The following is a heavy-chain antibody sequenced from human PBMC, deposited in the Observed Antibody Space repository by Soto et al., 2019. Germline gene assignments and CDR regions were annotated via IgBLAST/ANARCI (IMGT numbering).Heavy chain of an antibody. Sequence: QVQLVQSVAEVKKPGSSVKVSCKASGGTFSSYAISWVRQAPGQGLEWMGGIIPIFGTANYAQKFQGRVTITADESTSTAYMELSSLRSEDTAVYYCAREEDRQREDTAMDYGMDVWGQGTTVTVSS. D-gene: IGHD5-18*01. J-gene: IGHJ6*02. CDR2: IIPIFGTA. CDR1: GGTFSSYA. CDR3: AREEDRQREDTAMDYGMDV. V-gene: IGHV1-69*12.